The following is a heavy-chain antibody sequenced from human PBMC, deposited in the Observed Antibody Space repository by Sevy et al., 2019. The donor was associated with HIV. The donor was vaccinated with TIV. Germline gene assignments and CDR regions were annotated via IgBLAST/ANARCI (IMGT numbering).Heavy chain of an antibody. D-gene: IGHD5-12*01. CDR3: ARAGMATTNFDY. V-gene: IGHV1-69*13. Sequence: ASVKDSCKASGGTFSSYAISWVRQAPGQGLEWMGGIIPIFGTANYAQKFQGRVTITADESTSTAYMELSSLRSEDTAVYYCARAGMATTNFDYWGQGTLVTVSS. CDR1: GGTFSSYA. CDR2: IIPIFGTA. J-gene: IGHJ4*02.